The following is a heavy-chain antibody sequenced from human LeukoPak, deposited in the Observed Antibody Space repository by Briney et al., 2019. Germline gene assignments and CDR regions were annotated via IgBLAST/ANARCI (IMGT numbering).Heavy chain of an antibody. CDR1: GFTFSSYA. Sequence: GGSLRLSCGASGFTFSSYAMSWVRQAPGKGLEWVSAISGSGGSTYYADSVKGRFTISRDDSKNTLYLQMNSLRAEDTAVYYCAKEMGDCSGGSCYALYYYYGMDVWGQGTTVTVSS. D-gene: IGHD2-15*01. V-gene: IGHV3-23*01. CDR2: ISGSGGST. CDR3: AKEMGDCSGGSCYALYYYYGMDV. J-gene: IGHJ6*02.